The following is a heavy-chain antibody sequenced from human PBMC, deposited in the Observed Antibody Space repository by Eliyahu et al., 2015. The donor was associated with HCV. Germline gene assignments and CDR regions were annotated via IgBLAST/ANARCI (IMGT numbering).Heavy chain of an antibody. CDR1: GFTFNRSA. J-gene: IGHJ4*02. Sequence: EVQLLESGGGLVQSGGSLRLSCAASGFTFNRSAMSWVRQAPEKGLEWVSSITGTGVGTYYADSVKGRFTISRDNSKNTLYLQMNSLRAEDTAVYFCDHGNDFWPWGQGTLVTVSS. CDR2: ITGTGVGT. CDR3: DHGNDFWP. D-gene: IGHD3-3*01. V-gene: IGHV3-23*01.